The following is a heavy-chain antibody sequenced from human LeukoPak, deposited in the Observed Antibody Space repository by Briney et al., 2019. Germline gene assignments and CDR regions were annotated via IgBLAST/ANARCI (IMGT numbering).Heavy chain of an antibody. CDR1: GFTFSSYA. J-gene: IGHJ6*03. Sequence: GGSLRLSCAASGFTFSSYAMSWVRQAPGKGLEWVSYISSSSSTIYYADSVKGRFTISRDNAKNSLYLQMNSLRAEDTAVYYCARGAPLGYCSSTSCSDYYYYMDVWGKGTTVTVSS. CDR3: ARGAPLGYCSSTSCSDYYYYMDV. D-gene: IGHD2-2*01. V-gene: IGHV3-48*01. CDR2: ISSSSSTI.